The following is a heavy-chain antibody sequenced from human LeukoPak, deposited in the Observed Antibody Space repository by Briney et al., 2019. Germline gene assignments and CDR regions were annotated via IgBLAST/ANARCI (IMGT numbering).Heavy chain of an antibody. D-gene: IGHD2-8*01. V-gene: IGHV1-24*01. CDR3: ATYHAIRPYCFDY. Sequence: ASVKVSCMVSGYTLTELSMHWVRQAPGKGLEWMGGFDPEDGETIYAQKFQGRVTMTEDTSTDTAYMELSSLRSEDTAVYYCATYHAIRPYCFDYWGQGTLVTVSS. CDR2: FDPEDGET. CDR1: GYTLTELS. J-gene: IGHJ4*02.